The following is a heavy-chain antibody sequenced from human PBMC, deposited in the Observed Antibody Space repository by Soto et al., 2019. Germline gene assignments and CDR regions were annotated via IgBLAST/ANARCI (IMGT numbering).Heavy chain of an antibody. J-gene: IGHJ4*02. CDR2: IRSKANSYAT. CDR1: GFTFSGSA. CDR3: TRRRYSGSYEDY. V-gene: IGHV3-73*01. Sequence: EVQLVESGGGLVQPGGSLKLSCAASGFTFSGSAMHWVRQASGKGLEWVGRIRSKANSYATAYAASVKGRFTISRDDSNNTAYLQMNSLETEDTAVYYCTRRRYSGSYEDYWGQGTLDTVSS. D-gene: IGHD1-26*01.